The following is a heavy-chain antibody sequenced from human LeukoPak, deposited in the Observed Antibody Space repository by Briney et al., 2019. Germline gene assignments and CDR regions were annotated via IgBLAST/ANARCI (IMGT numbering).Heavy chain of an antibody. Sequence: GGSLRLSCAASGFIFKKYWMNWVRQVPGKGLECLANIKEDGSETYYADSVKGRFTISRDNSKNTLYLQMNSLRAEDAAVYYCANEYSKGDVWGQGTMVTVSS. CDR1: GFIFKKYW. CDR3: ANEYSKGDV. J-gene: IGHJ3*01. V-gene: IGHV3-7*03. CDR2: IKEDGSET. D-gene: IGHD4-11*01.